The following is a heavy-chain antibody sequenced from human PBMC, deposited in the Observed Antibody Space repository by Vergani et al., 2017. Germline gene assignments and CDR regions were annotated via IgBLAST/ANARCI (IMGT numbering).Heavy chain of an antibody. CDR3: ASWPVYISSWYWDFDY. CDR1: GGSISSSSYY. D-gene: IGHD6-13*01. J-gene: IGHJ4*02. Sequence: QLQLQESGPGLVKPSETLSLTCTVSGGSISSSSYYWGWIRQPPGKGLEWIGSIYYSGSTYYNPSLKSRVTISVDTSKNQFSLKLSSVTAADTAVYYCASWPVYISSWYWDFDYWGQGTLVTVSS. V-gene: IGHV4-39*01. CDR2: IYYSGST.